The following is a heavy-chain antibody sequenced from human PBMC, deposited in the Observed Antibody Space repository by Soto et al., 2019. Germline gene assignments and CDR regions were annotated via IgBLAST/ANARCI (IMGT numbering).Heavy chain of an antibody. D-gene: IGHD5-12*01. CDR1: GYSFTSYW. V-gene: IGHV5-51*01. Sequence: PGESLKLSCKGSGYSFTSYWIGWVRQMPGKGLEWMGIIYPGDSDTRYSPSFQGQVTISADKSISTAYLQWSSLKASDTAMYYCARLGGYSGYDRGSRYGMDVWGQGTTVTVSS. J-gene: IGHJ6*02. CDR2: IYPGDSDT. CDR3: ARLGGYSGYDRGSRYGMDV.